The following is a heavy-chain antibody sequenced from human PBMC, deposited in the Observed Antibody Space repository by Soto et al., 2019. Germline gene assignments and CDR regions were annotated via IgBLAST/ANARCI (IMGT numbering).Heavy chain of an antibody. J-gene: IGHJ4*02. Sequence: PSETLSLTCTVSGGSVNTFYWSWIRQPPGKGLEWVGHVYYTGSTDYNPSLKSRVTISVDTTKNQVSLKLNSATTADTAVYFCARDWGRSNYFDYWGQGTLVTVSS. CDR2: VYYTGST. CDR3: ARDWGRSNYFDY. D-gene: IGHD3-16*01. CDR1: GGSVNTFY. V-gene: IGHV4-59*02.